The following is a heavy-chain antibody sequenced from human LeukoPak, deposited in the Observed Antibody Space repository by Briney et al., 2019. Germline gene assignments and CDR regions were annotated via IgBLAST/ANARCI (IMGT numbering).Heavy chain of an antibody. CDR2: IYTSGST. V-gene: IGHV4-4*07. D-gene: IGHD3-3*01. J-gene: IGHJ5*02. Sequence: SETLSLTCTVSGGSISSYYWSWIRQPAGKGLEWIGRIYTSGSTNYNPSLKSRVTMSVDTSKNQFSLKLNSVTAADAAVYYCATYYNSPFDPWGQGTLVTVSS. CDR3: ATYYNSPFDP. CDR1: GGSISSYY.